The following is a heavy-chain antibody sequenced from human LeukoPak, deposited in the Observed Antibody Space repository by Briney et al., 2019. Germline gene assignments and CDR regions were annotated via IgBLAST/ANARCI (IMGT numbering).Heavy chain of an antibody. J-gene: IGHJ4*02. V-gene: IGHV1-46*01. CDR2: INPTGGGP. D-gene: IGHD3-22*01. Sequence: GASVKVSCKASGYTFTNYYMHWVRQAPGQGLEWMGIINPTGGGPRYAQKFQGRVSMTRDTSTSTVYMELSSLRSEDTAIYYCARVNYDDGSAYPSSPYFDNWGQGTLVTVSS. CDR1: GYTFTNYY. CDR3: ARVNYDDGSAYPSSPYFDN.